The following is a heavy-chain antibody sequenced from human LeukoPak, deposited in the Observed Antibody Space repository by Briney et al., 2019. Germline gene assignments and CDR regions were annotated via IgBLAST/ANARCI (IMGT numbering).Heavy chain of an antibody. D-gene: IGHD2-2*01. Sequence: SETLSLTCTVSGGSISSSSYYWGWIRQPPGKGLEWIGSIYYSGSTYYSPSLKSRVTISVDTSKNQFSLKLSSVTAADTAVYYCARGVDVLYQLPFVQGWFDPWGQGTLVTVSS. J-gene: IGHJ5*02. CDR2: IYYSGST. CDR3: ARGVDVLYQLPFVQGWFDP. V-gene: IGHV4-39*07. CDR1: GGSISSSSYY.